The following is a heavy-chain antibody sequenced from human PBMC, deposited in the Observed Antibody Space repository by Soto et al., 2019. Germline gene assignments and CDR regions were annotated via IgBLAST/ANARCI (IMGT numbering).Heavy chain of an antibody. CDR1: GYSFTSYA. D-gene: IGHD1-26*01. CDR3: ARVDGTY. J-gene: IGHJ4*02. V-gene: IGHV1-3*04. Sequence: QVQLVQSGAEAKKPGASVKVSCKASGYSFTSYAIHWVRQAPGQGLEWMGWINTDNGKTKYSQKFQGRVTITRDTSASAAYMQLSSLRSEDTAVYYCARVDGTYWGQGTLVIVSS. CDR2: INTDNGKT.